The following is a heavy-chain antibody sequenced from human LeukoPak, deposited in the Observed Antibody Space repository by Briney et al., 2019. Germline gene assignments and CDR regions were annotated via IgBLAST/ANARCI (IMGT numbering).Heavy chain of an antibody. CDR3: AKVGAYGSGSYDYYYYMDV. Sequence: GGSLRLSCAASGFTFSSYAMSWVRQAPGKGLEWVSAISGSGGSTYYADSVKGRFTISRDNSKNTLYLQMNSLRAEDTAVYYCAKVGAYGSGSYDYYYYMDVWGKGTTVTISS. CDR1: GFTFSSYA. V-gene: IGHV3-23*01. J-gene: IGHJ6*03. CDR2: ISGSGGST. D-gene: IGHD3-10*01.